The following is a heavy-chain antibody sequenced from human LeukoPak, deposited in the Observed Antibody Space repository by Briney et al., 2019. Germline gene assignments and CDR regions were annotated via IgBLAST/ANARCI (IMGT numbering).Heavy chain of an antibody. D-gene: IGHD1-26*01. Sequence: SETLSLTCTVSGGSISSYYWSWIRQPPGKGLEWIGYIYYSGSTNYNPSLKSRVTISVDTSKKQFSLKLSSVTAADTAVYYCARYFVLESGSYFDYWGQGTLVTVSS. CDR2: IYYSGST. CDR3: ARYFVLESGSYFDY. J-gene: IGHJ4*02. V-gene: IGHV4-59*08. CDR1: GGSISSYY.